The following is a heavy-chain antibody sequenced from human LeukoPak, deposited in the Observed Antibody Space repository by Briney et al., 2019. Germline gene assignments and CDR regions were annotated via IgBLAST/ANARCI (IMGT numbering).Heavy chain of an antibody. CDR3: AGGSGSYYNDPFGY. CDR2: IYYSGGT. J-gene: IGHJ4*02. V-gene: IGHV4-59*01. D-gene: IGHD3-10*01. CDR1: GVSISSYY. Sequence: SETLSLTCAVSGVSISSYYMSWVRQPPGKGLEWVGYIYYSGGTNYNPSPKSRVTISVDTSKNQFSLKLSSVTAADTAVYYCAGGSGSYYNDPFGYWGQGTLVTVSS.